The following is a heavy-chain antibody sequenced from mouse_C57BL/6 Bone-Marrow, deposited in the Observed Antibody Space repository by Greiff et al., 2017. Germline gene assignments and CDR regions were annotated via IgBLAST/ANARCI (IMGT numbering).Heavy chain of an antibody. Sequence: EVQLQQSGPGLVKPSQSLSLTCSVTGYSITSGYYWNWIRQFPGNKLEWMGYISYDGSNNYNPSLKNRISITRDTSKNQFFLKLNSVTTEDTATYYCARDKGVYYDYDCWGQGTTLTVSS. CDR3: ARDKGVYYDYDC. D-gene: IGHD2-4*01. CDR2: ISYDGSN. CDR1: GYSITSGYY. J-gene: IGHJ2*01. V-gene: IGHV3-6*01.